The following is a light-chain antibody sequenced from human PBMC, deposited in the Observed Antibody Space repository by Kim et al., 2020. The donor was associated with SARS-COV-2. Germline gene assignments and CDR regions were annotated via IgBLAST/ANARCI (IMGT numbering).Light chain of an antibody. V-gene: IGLV10-54*01. CDR3: SAWDSSLSAQV. Sequence: QTATLTCTGSSHNVGPQGPSGLQQHQGHPPKLLFYKNNNRPSGISDRLSPSRSGNTASLTIIGLQPEDEADYYCSAWDSSLSAQVFGGGTQLTVL. CDR2: KNN. CDR1: SHNVGPQG. J-gene: IGLJ3*02.